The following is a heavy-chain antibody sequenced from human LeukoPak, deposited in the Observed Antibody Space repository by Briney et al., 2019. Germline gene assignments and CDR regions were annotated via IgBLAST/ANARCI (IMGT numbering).Heavy chain of an antibody. Sequence: GGSLRLSCAASGFSFSSYAMNWVRQSPGKGLEWVSVISGSGFSTNYADSVKGRFTISRDNSKNTLHLQMNSLRAEDTAVYYCAKDVMVAVAGTYFDYWGQGTLVTVSS. CDR2: ISGSGFST. D-gene: IGHD6-19*01. CDR3: AKDVMVAVAGTYFDY. J-gene: IGHJ4*02. CDR1: GFSFSSYA. V-gene: IGHV3-23*01.